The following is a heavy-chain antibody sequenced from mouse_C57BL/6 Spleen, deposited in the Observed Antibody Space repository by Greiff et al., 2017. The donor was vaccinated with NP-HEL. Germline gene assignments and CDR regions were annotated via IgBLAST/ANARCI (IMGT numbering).Heavy chain of an antibody. Sequence: QVQLQQPGAELVKPGASVKLSCKASGYTFTSYWMQWVKQRPGQGLEWIGEIDPSDSYTNYNQKFKGKATLTVDTSSSTAYMQLSSLTSEDSAVYYCARGGLYSAAWFAYWGQGTLVTVSA. V-gene: IGHV1-50*01. D-gene: IGHD2-1*01. CDR1: GYTFTSYW. CDR2: IDPSDSYT. CDR3: ARGGLYSAAWFAY. J-gene: IGHJ3*01.